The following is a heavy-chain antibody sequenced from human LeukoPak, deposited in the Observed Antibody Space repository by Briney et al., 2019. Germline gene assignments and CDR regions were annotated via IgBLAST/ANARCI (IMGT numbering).Heavy chain of an antibody. CDR1: GYTFTTYA. Sequence: ASVKVSCKASGYTFTTYAISWVRQAPGQGLEGMGWISTYNGNTNYAQKFQGRVTLTTDTSPRTAYIDLRSLRSDDTAVYHCARVALGSWYFDLWGRGTLVTVSS. CDR3: ARVALGSWYFDL. CDR2: ISTYNGNT. J-gene: IGHJ2*01. D-gene: IGHD2-15*01. V-gene: IGHV1-18*01.